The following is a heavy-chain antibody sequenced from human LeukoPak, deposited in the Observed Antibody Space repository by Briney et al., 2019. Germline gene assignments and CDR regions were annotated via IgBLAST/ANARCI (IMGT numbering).Heavy chain of an antibody. D-gene: IGHD6-13*01. Sequence: SVKVSCKASGGTFSSYAISWMRQAPGQGLEWMGGIIPIFGTANYAQKFQGRVTITADESTSTAYMELSSLRSEDTAVYYCARGGPYSSSWLYDAFDIWGQGTMVTVSS. CDR3: ARGGPYSSSWLYDAFDI. CDR2: IIPIFGTA. J-gene: IGHJ3*02. V-gene: IGHV1-69*13. CDR1: GGTFSSYA.